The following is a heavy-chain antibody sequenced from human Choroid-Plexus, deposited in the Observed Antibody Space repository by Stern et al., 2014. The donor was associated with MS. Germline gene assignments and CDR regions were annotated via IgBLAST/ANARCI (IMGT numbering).Heavy chain of an antibody. J-gene: IGHJ5*02. V-gene: IGHV3-30*18. Sequence: VQLLESGGGVVQPGRPLRLSCVASGFTFGSCAMHWVRQAPGKGLEWVAGVSYDGSNKYYADSVKGRFPIPRDNSQNTLYMQMSSLRPEDTAVYYCAKNRQYLTYFFDHWGQGSLVTVSS. CDR3: AKNRQYLTYFFDH. D-gene: IGHD2/OR15-2a*01. CDR2: VSYDGSNK. CDR1: GFTFGSCA.